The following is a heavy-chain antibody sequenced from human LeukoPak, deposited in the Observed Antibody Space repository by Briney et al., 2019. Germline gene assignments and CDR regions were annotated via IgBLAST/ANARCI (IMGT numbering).Heavy chain of an antibody. CDR2: INPNSGGT. CDR1: GYTFTGYY. Sequence: ASVKVSCKASGYTFTGYYMHWVRRAPGQGLEWMGWINPNSGGTNFAQKFQGRVTMTRDTSISTAYMELSRLRSDDTAVYYCARDSPLLGYCSSTSCYYYYMDVWGKGTTVTVSS. J-gene: IGHJ6*03. D-gene: IGHD2-2*01. CDR3: ARDSPLLGYCSSTSCYYYYMDV. V-gene: IGHV1-2*02.